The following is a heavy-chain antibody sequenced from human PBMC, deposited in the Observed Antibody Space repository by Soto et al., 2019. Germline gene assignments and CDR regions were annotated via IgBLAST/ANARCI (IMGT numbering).Heavy chain of an antibody. CDR3: AKSYGWLSPYGMDV. CDR1: GFXFSSYV. D-gene: IGHD6-19*01. Sequence: XLRLSCATSGFXFSSYVMHWVRHAPGKGLEWVAVISYNGSNKYYADSVKGRFTISRDNSKNTLYLQMNSLRGEETAVYYCAKSYGWLSPYGMDVWGQGNTVTVS. J-gene: IGHJ6*02. CDR2: ISYNGSNK. V-gene: IGHV3-30*18.